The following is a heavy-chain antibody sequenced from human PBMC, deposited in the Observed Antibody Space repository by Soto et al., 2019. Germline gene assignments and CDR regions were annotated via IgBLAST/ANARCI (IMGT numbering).Heavy chain of an antibody. D-gene: IGHD2-15*01. CDR3: AREVRVVAATKDYYYYYMDV. Sequence: KPSETLSLTCTVSGGSISSYYWSWIRQPPGKGLEWIGYIYYSGITNYSPSLKSRVTISVDTSKNQFSLKLSSVTAADTAVYYCAREVRVVAATKDYYYYYMDVWGKGTTVTVSS. CDR1: GGSISSYY. J-gene: IGHJ6*03. CDR2: IYYSGIT. V-gene: IGHV4-59*01.